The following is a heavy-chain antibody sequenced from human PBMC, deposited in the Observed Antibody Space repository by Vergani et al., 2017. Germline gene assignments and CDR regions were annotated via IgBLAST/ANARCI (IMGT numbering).Heavy chain of an antibody. J-gene: IGHJ4*02. CDR2: ISYDGSNK. D-gene: IGHD5-18*01. CDR3: ARDHSAMVTGGEANFDY. Sequence: QVQLVESGGNVVQSGTSLRLSCAASGFTFSSYAMHWVRQAPGKGLEWVAVISYDGSNKYYADSVKGRFTISIDNSKNTLYLQMNSLRAEDTAVYYCARDHSAMVTGGEANFDYCGQGTLVTVSS. V-gene: IGHV3-30-3*01. CDR1: GFTFSSYA.